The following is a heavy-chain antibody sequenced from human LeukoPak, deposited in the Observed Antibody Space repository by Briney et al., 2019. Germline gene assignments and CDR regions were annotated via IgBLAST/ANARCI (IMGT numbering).Heavy chain of an antibody. V-gene: IGHV4-34*01. CDR1: GGSFSGYY. Sequence: SETLSLTCAVYGGSFSGYYWSWIRQPPGKGLEWIGEINHSGSTNYNPSLKSRVTISVDTSKNQFSLKLSSVTAADTAVYYCARGGYCSSTSCIGWFAPWGQGTLVTVSS. J-gene: IGHJ5*02. CDR3: ARGGYCSSTSCIGWFAP. D-gene: IGHD2-2*01. CDR2: INHSGST.